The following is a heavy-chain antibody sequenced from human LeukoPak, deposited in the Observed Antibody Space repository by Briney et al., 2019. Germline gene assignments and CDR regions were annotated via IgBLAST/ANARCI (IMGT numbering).Heavy chain of an antibody. CDR1: GGTFSSYA. V-gene: IGHV1-69*05. J-gene: IGHJ5*02. CDR2: IIPIFGTA. D-gene: IGHD6-13*01. Sequence: SVKLSCKASGGTFSSYAISWVRQAPGQGLEWMGGIIPIFGTANYAQKFQGRVTITTDEYTSTAYMELSSLRCEDTAVYYCARDRVGSSSLYWFDPWGQGTLVTVSS. CDR3: ARDRVGSSSLYWFDP.